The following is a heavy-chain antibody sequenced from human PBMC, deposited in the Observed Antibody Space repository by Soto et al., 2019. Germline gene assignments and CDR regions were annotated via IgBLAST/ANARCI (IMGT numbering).Heavy chain of an antibody. J-gene: IGHJ4*02. CDR2: IYYSGDT. Sequence: QVQLQESGPGLVRPSETLSLTCTVSGASVSSGDYYWSWMRQPPGKGLEWLGCIYYSGDTNYNPSLRGRISFSLDASRRTCSLTLKSVTAADTAMYHCAAYDVMSAFDSWGQGTLVAVSS. CDR1: GASVSSGDYY. D-gene: IGHD3-9*01. CDR3: AAYDVMSAFDS. V-gene: IGHV4-30-4*01.